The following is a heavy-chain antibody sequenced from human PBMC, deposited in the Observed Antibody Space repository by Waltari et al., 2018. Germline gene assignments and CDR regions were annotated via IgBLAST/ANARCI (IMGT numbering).Heavy chain of an antibody. V-gene: IGHV1-69*10. CDR3: AREGEGELGY. CDR2: IIPIRGRA. CDR1: GGTFRCDA. J-gene: IGHJ4*02. Sequence: QVQLVQSGAEVKKPGSSVKVSCQDSGGTFRCDAISWVRQAPGQGLEWGGGIIPIRGRANYAQKFQGRVTITADKSTSTAYMELSSLRSEDTSVYYCAREGEGELGYWGQGTLVTVSS. D-gene: IGHD1-26*01.